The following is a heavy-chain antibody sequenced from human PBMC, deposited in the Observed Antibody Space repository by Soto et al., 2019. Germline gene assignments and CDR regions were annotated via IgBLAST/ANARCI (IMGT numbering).Heavy chain of an antibody. V-gene: IGHV4-30-4*01. CDR1: GGSISSGDYY. D-gene: IGHD3-10*01. J-gene: IGHJ4*02. Sequence: QVQLQESGPGLVKPSQTLSLTCTVSGGSISSGDYYWSWIRQPPGKGLEWIGYIYYSGSTYYNPSLKSRVTISVDTSKNQFSLKLSSVTAADTAVYYCARGNRGYYGSGTDPDYWGQGTLVTVSS. CDR2: IYYSGST. CDR3: ARGNRGYYGSGTDPDY.